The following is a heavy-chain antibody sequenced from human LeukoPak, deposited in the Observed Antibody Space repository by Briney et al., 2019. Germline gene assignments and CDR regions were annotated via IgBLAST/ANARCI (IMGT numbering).Heavy chain of an antibody. Sequence: GASVKVSCKASGGTFSSYATSWVRQAPGQGLEWMGGIIPIFGTANYAQKFQGRVTITTDESTSTAYMELSSLRSEDTAVYYCASADDFWSGYPSGYWGQGTLVTVSS. V-gene: IGHV1-69*05. CDR3: ASADDFWSGYPSGY. J-gene: IGHJ4*02. CDR2: IIPIFGTA. D-gene: IGHD3-3*01. CDR1: GGTFSSYA.